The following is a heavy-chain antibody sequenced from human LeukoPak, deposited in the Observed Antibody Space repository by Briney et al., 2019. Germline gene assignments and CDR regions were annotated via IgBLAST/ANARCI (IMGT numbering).Heavy chain of an antibody. D-gene: IGHD3-10*01. V-gene: IGHV3-23*01. CDR2: ISGSGDNT. J-gene: IGHJ4*02. CDR3: AREGYYGSGSPPSLYFDY. Sequence: GGSLRLSCAASGFTFSSYAMSWVRQAPGKGLEWVSGISGSGDNTYYADSVKGRFTISRDNSRSTLYLQMNSLRPEDRAIYYCAREGYYGSGSPPSLYFDYWGQGTLVTVSS. CDR1: GFTFSSYA.